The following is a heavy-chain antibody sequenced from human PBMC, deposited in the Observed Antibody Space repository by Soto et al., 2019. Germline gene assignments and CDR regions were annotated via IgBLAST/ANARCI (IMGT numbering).Heavy chain of an antibody. CDR2: IHSGGGT. Sequence: GSLRLSCAASGFAVSSNYMTWVRQAPGKGLEWVSVIHSGGGTHYADSVRGRFTISRDNSKNTLYLQMNSLRAEDTAVYYCARSRTGTTYGGMDVWGQGTTVTVSS. J-gene: IGHJ6*02. CDR3: ARSRTGTTYGGMDV. V-gene: IGHV3-66*01. CDR1: GFAVSSNY. D-gene: IGHD1-7*01.